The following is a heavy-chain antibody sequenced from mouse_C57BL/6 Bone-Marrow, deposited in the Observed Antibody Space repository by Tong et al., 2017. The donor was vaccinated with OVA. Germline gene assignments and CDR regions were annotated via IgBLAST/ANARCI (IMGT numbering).Heavy chain of an antibody. D-gene: IGHD2-4*01. CDR3: ARRDYDYEWYMDV. CDR2: IDPETGGT. V-gene: IGHV1-15*01. CDR1: GYTFTDYE. J-gene: IGHJ1*03. Sequence: LSCKASGYTFTDYEMHWVKQTPVHGLEWIGAIDPETGGTAYNQKFNGKATLTADKSSSTAYMELRSMTSEDSAVYYCARRDYDYEWYMDVWGTETTDTVSS.